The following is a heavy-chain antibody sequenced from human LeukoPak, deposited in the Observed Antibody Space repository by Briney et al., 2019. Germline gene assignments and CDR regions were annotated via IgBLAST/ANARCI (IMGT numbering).Heavy chain of an antibody. CDR3: ARASSGYYYFDY. D-gene: IGHD3-22*01. J-gene: IGHJ4*02. Sequence: ASVRVSCTASGYTFTSYDINWVRQAPGQGLEWMGWMNPNSGNTGYAQKCQGRVTMTRNTSISTAYMELSSLRSEDTAVYYCARASSGYYYFDYWGQGTLVTVPS. CDR2: MNPNSGNT. V-gene: IGHV1-8*01. CDR1: GYTFTSYD.